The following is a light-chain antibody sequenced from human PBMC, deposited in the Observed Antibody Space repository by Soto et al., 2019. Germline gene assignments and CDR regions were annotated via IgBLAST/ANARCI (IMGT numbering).Light chain of an antibody. V-gene: IGKV4-1*01. CDR2: WAS. CDR1: QSVLYSSNNKNY. CDR3: QQYYSTWT. J-gene: IGKJ1*01. Sequence: DIVMTQSPDSLAVSLGERATVNCTSSQSVLYSSNNKNYLAWYQQKPRKPPKLLIYWASTRESGVPDRLSGSGSGTDFTLTIRSLQAEDVAVYYCQQYYSTWTFGQGTKVDIK.